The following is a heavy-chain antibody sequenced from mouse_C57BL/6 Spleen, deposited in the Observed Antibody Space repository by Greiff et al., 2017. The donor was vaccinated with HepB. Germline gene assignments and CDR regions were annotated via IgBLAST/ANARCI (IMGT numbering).Heavy chain of an antibody. CDR2: IDPSDSET. V-gene: IGHV1-52*01. J-gene: IGHJ3*01. CDR1: GYTFTSYW. Sequence: QVQLKQSGAELVRPGSSVKLSCKASGYTFTSYWMHWVKQRPIQGLEWIGNIDPSDSETHYNQKFKDKATLTVDKSSSTAYMQLSSLTSEDSAVYYCARSRAQAWFAYWGQGTLVTVSA. D-gene: IGHD1-3*01. CDR3: ARSRAQAWFAY.